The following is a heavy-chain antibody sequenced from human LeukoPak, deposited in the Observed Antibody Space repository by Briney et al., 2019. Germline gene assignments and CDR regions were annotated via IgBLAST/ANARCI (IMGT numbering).Heavy chain of an antibody. CDR2: IYYSGST. CDR1: GGSFTTYH. V-gene: IGHV4-59*01. Sequence: PSETLSLTCSVSGGSFTTYHWSWIRQPPGKGLEWIGYIYYSGSTNYNPSLKSRVTISVDTSKNQFSLKLSSVTAADTAVYYCARADRGYSSSFYYYYYYMDVWGKGTTVTVSS. D-gene: IGHD6-6*01. CDR3: ARADRGYSSSFYYYYYYMDV. J-gene: IGHJ6*03.